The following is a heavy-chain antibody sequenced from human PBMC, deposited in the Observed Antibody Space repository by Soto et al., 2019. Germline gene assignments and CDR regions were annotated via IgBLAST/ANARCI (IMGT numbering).Heavy chain of an antibody. D-gene: IGHD2-2*02. V-gene: IGHV4-39*01. J-gene: IGHJ6*02. CDR1: GGSISSSSYY. CDR2: IYYSGST. Sequence: SETLSLTCTVSGGSISSSSYYWGWIRQPPGKGLEWIGSIYYSGSTYYNPSLKSRVTISVDTSKNQFCLKLSSVTAAETAVYYCARQPNYCSSTSCYNGMDVWGQGTTVTVSS. CDR3: ARQPNYCSSTSCYNGMDV.